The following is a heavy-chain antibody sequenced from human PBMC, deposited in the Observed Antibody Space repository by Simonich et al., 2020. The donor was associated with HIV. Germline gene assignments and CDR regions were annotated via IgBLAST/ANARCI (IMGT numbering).Heavy chain of an antibody. J-gene: IGHJ4*02. V-gene: IGHV4-34*01. CDR1: GGSVSGYY. Sequence: QVQLQQWGAGLLKPSETLSLTCAVYGGSVSGYYWSWIRQPPGKGLVWIGEINHSGSTNYNPALKSRVTISVDTSKNQFSLKLSSVTAADTAVYYCARRHPTTVTTPYFDYWGQGTLVTVSS. CDR3: ARRHPTTVTTPYFDY. D-gene: IGHD4-17*01. CDR2: INHSGST.